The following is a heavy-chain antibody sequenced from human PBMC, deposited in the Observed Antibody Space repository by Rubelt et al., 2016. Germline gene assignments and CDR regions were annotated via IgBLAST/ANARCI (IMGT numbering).Heavy chain of an antibody. V-gene: IGHV4-61*01. J-gene: IGHJ3*02. CDR1: GGSVSSGSFY. CDR3: ASHFDAFDI. CDR2: VYYTGST. Sequence: QVHLQESGPGLVKPSETLSLTCTVSGGSVSSGSFYWSWIRQPPGKGLEWIGYVYYTGSTNYNPSLKWLVTITVDTSKSQFSLKLSSVTAADTAVYYCASHFDAFDIWGQGTMVTVSS.